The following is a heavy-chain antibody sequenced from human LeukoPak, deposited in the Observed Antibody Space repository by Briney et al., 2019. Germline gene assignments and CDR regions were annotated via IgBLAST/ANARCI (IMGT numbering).Heavy chain of an antibody. V-gene: IGHV3-7*01. CDR1: GFTFSSYW. D-gene: IGHD6-19*01. CDR3: ARGAAAGIAVAGTYDY. J-gene: IGHJ4*02. Sequence: GGALRISCAAPGFTFSSYWMSWVRQAPGKGLEGVANIKQDGSEKYYVDSVKGRFTISRDNAKNSLYLQMNSLRAEDTAVYYCARGAAAGIAVAGTYDYWGQGTLVTVSS. CDR2: IKQDGSEK.